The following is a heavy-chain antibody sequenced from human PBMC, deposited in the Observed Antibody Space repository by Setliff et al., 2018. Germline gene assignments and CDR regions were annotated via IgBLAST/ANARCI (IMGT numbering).Heavy chain of an antibody. CDR1: GYSFTSYW. V-gene: IGHV5-51*01. CDR2: IYPGDSDT. J-gene: IGHJ6*02. D-gene: IGHD3-22*01. CDR3: ARYDSSGCHYYYGMDV. Sequence: GESLKISCKGSGYSFTSYWIGWVRQMPGKGLEWMGIIYPGDSDTRYSPSFQGQVTISADKSISTAYLQWSSLKASDTAMYYCARYDSSGCHYYYGMDVWGQGTTVTVSS.